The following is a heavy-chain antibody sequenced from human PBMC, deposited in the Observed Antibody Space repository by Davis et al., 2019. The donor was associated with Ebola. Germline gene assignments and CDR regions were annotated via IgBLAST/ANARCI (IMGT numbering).Heavy chain of an antibody. CDR2: ISYHGRNK. CDR3: ARGPDFGGRADYFDY. V-gene: IGHV3-30*03. Sequence: GESLKISCAASGFTFRSYGMHWVRQAPGKGLEWVAVISYHGRNKYYADYVKGRFTISRDNSKNTLYLQMNSLRAEDTAVFYCARGPDFGGRADYFDYWGQGIQVTVSS. J-gene: IGHJ4*02. CDR1: GFTFRSYG. D-gene: IGHD4-23*01.